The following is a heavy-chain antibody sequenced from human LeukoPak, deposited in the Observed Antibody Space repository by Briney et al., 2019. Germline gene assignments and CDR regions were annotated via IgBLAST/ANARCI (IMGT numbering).Heavy chain of an antibody. Sequence: GGSLRLSCAASGFTFSSHAMSWVRQAPGKGLEWVSDISGSGGSTNYADSAKGRFTISRDNPKNTLYLQMNSLRAEDTAVYYCVKYGSGSSYFDNWGQGTLVTVSS. V-gene: IGHV3-23*01. J-gene: IGHJ4*02. CDR1: GFTFSSHA. D-gene: IGHD3-10*01. CDR3: VKYGSGSSYFDN. CDR2: ISGSGGST.